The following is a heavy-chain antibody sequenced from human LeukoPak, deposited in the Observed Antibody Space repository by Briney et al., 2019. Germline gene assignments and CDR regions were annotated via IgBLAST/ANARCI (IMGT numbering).Heavy chain of an antibody. Sequence: QPGGSLRLSCAASGFTFSDYWIHWVRQVPGEGLVWVSRIKGDGSETNYADSVKGRFTISRDDAKNTLFLQMNSLRVEDTAVYYCVRGQIGVSVIVHWGQGTLVTVSS. CDR3: VRGQIGVSVIVH. CDR2: IKGDGSET. J-gene: IGHJ5*02. V-gene: IGHV3-74*01. D-gene: IGHD3-22*01. CDR1: GFTFSDYW.